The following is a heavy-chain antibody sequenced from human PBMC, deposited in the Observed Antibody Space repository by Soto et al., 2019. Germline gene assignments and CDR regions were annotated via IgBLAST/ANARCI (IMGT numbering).Heavy chain of an antibody. CDR1: GASISRGDYY. CDR2: IYYSGST. D-gene: IGHD2-15*01. V-gene: IGHV4-30-4*01. CDR3: ARACSGGSCSEGGDY. Sequence: PSETLSLTCTVSGASISRGDYYWSWIRQPPGKGLEWIGYIYYSGSTYYNPSLKSRVTISVDTSKNQFSLKLSSVTAADTAVYYCARACSGGSCSEGGDYWGQGTLVTVSS. J-gene: IGHJ4*02.